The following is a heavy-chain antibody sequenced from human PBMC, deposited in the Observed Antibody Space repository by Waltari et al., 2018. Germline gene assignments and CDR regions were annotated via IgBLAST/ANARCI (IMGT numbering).Heavy chain of an antibody. V-gene: IGHV4-39*01. CDR1: GGSISSSSYY. Sequence: QLQLQESGPGLVKPSETLSLTCTVSGGSISSSSYYWGWIRQPPGKGLEWIGSIYYSGSTYYNPSLKSRVTRSVDTSKNQFSLKLSSVTAADTAVYYCARLGGSYGAFDIWGQGTMVTVSS. J-gene: IGHJ3*02. CDR2: IYYSGST. CDR3: ARLGGSYGAFDI. D-gene: IGHD1-26*01.